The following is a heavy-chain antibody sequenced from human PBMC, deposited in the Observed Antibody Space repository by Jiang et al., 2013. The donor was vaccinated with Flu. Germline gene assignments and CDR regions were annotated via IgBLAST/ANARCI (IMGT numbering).Heavy chain of an antibody. CDR3: ARMQVGITAGNWFDP. Sequence: KPTQTLTLTCTFSGFSLNTSGMCVSWIRQPPGKALEWPALIDWDGDKYYSMSLKTRLTISKDISKNXVVLRMANMDPVDTATYYCARMQVGITAGNWFDPWGQGTLVTVSS. CDR1: GFSLNTSGMC. J-gene: IGHJ5*02. D-gene: IGHD3-16*01. CDR2: IDWDGDK. V-gene: IGHV2-70*01.